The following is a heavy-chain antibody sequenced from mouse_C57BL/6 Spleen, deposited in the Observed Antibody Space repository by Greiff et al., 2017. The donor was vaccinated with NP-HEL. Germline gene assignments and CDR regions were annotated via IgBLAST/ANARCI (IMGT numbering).Heavy chain of an antibody. D-gene: IGHD2-3*01. CDR2: ISGGGGNT. J-gene: IGHJ1*03. CDR3: ARPGDGLYWYFDV. Sequence: EVHLVESGGGLVKPGGSLKLSCAASGFTFSSYTMSWVRQTPEKRLVWVATISGGGGNTYYPDSVKGRFTISRDNAKNTLYLQMSSLRSEDTALYYCARPGDGLYWYFDVWGTGTTVTVSS. V-gene: IGHV5-9*01. CDR1: GFTFSSYT.